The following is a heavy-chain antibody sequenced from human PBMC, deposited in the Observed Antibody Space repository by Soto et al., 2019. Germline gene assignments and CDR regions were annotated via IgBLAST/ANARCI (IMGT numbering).Heavy chain of an antibody. CDR2: INVGNGNT. V-gene: IGHV1-3*01. CDR1: GYTFTRYS. Sequence: ASVKVSCKTPGYTFTRYSIHWVRQAPGQRPEWMGWINVGNGNTRYSQKFQGRLTLTRDTPGNTAYLELNSLISEDTAVYYCATPQDYDGCLDSWGQGTLVTVSS. CDR3: ATPQDYDGCLDS. D-gene: IGHD3-22*01. J-gene: IGHJ4*02.